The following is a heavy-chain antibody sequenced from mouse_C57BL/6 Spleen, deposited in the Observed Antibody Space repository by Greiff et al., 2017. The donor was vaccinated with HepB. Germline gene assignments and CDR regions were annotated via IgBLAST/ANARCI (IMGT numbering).Heavy chain of an antibody. J-gene: IGHJ1*03. CDR1: GYTFTSYT. Sequence: VQLQQSGAELARPGASVKMSCKASGYTFTSYTMHWVKQRPGQGLEWIGYINPSSGYTKYNQKFKDKATLTADKSSSTASMQLSSLTSEDSAVYYCARRTVVPQLWYFDVWGTGTTVTVSS. CDR3: ARRTVVPQLWYFDV. D-gene: IGHD1-1*01. V-gene: IGHV1-4*01. CDR2: INPSSGYT.